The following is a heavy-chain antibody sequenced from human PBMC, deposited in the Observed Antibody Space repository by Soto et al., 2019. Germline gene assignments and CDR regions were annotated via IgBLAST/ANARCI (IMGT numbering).Heavy chain of an antibody. V-gene: IGHV5-51*01. CDR3: ARHRNEGWFDP. CDR1: GYDFATFL. J-gene: IGHJ5*02. CDR2: IYPDDSDV. Sequence: GESLKISFKASGYDFATFLIFWVRQVPVKGLEWMGVIYPDDSDVTYSPPFQGQVSISADKSTTTAYLHWRDLRDSDTAIYYCARHRNEGWFDPWGQGTPVTVSS.